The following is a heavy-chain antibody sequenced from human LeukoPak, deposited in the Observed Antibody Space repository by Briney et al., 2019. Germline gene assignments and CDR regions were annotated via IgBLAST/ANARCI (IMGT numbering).Heavy chain of an antibody. J-gene: IGHJ4*02. CDR2: IYHSGST. D-gene: IGHD3-22*01. V-gene: IGHV4-39*07. CDR1: GGSISSSSYY. CDR3: ARGNYYDSSGYYRIFDY. Sequence: SETLSLTCTVSGGSISSSSYYWGWIRQPPGKGLEWIGSIYHSGSTYYNPSLKSRVTISVDTSKNQFSLKLSSVTAADTAVYYCARGNYYDSSGYYRIFDYWGQGTLVTVSS.